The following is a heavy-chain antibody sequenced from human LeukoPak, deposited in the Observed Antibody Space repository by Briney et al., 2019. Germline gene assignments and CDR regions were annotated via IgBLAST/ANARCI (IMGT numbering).Heavy chain of an antibody. Sequence: SETLSLTCTVSGGSISSYYWSWIRQPPGKGLEWIGYTYYSGSTNYNPSLKSRVTISVDTSKNQFSLKLSSVTAADTAVYYCARAWGPGGHFDYWGQGTLVTVSS. J-gene: IGHJ4*02. CDR3: ARAWGPGGHFDY. CDR1: GGSISSYY. V-gene: IGHV4-59*01. CDR2: TYYSGST. D-gene: IGHD3-16*01.